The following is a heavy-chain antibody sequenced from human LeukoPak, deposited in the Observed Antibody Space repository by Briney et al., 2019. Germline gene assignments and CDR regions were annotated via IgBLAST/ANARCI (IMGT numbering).Heavy chain of an antibody. CDR1: GYSFISYW. CDR2: IYPGDSDT. V-gene: IGHV5-51*01. CDR3: ARSIRYYDSSGLDY. D-gene: IGHD3-22*01. Sequence: GEALQISCKGSGYSFISYWIGWVRQMPGKGLEWMGIIYPGDSDTRYSPSFQGQVTISADKSISTAYLQWSSLKASDTAMYYCARSIRYYDSSGLDYWGQGTLVTVSS. J-gene: IGHJ4*02.